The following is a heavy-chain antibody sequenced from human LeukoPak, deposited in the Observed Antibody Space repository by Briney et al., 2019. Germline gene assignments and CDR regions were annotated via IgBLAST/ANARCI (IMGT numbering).Heavy chain of an antibody. D-gene: IGHD2/OR15-2a*01. J-gene: IGHJ4*02. CDR2: INPNNGDT. CDR3: ARTRGTHISMAYLDS. CDR1: GYTFTGNF. V-gene: IGHV1-2*02. Sequence: ASVKISCKTSGYTFTGNFMHWVRQAPGQGPEWMGWINPNNGDTNYAQKFQGRVTMTRVTSITTAYMELSSLRSDDTAVYYCARTRGTHISMAYLDSWGQGTLVTVTS.